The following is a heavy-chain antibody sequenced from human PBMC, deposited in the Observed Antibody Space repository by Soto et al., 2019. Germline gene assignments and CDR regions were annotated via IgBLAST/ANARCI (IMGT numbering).Heavy chain of an antibody. J-gene: IGHJ6*02. CDR2: INHSGST. CDR1: GGSFSGYY. Sequence: SETLSLTCAVYGGSFSGYYWSWIRQPPGKGLEWIGEINHSGSTNYNPSLKSRVTISVDTSKNQFSLKLSSVTAADTAVYYCARGRAIPYYYYGMDVWGQGTTVTVSS. D-gene: IGHD2-2*01. CDR3: ARGRAIPYYYYGMDV. V-gene: IGHV4-34*01.